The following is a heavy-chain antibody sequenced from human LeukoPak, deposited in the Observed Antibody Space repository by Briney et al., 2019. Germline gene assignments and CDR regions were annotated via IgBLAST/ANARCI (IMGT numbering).Heavy chain of an antibody. Sequence: SETLSLTCAVFGGSFSGYFWSWIRQPPGKGLEWICEINESGSTNYNPSLKSRVTISIDTSKNHFSLKLSSVTAADTAIYYCARLRSGGQVAGVYFDFWGQGTLVTVSS. CDR2: INESGST. J-gene: IGHJ4*02. V-gene: IGHV4-34*01. CDR1: GGSFSGYF. D-gene: IGHD6-19*01. CDR3: ARLRSGGQVAGVYFDF.